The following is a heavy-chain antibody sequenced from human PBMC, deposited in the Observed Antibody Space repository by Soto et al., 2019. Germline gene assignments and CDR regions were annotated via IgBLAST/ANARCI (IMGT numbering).Heavy chain of an antibody. V-gene: IGHV2-5*02. CDR1: GFSLSTSGVG. Sequence: QITLKESGPTLVKPTQTLTLTCTFSGFSLSTSGVGVGWIRQPPGKALEWLALIFWDDDKRYSPSLKSRLTITKDTSKNQVVLTRTNMDPVDAATYYCTPHGYYSYGMDVWGQGTTVTVSS. CDR3: TPHGYYSYGMDV. CDR2: IFWDDDK. J-gene: IGHJ6*02.